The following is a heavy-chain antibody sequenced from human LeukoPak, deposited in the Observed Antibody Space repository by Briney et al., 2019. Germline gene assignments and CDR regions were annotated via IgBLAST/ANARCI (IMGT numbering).Heavy chain of an antibody. CDR3: ATSGQDDFWSGYYYIDY. D-gene: IGHD3-3*01. J-gene: IGHJ4*02. V-gene: IGHV4-39*01. Sequence: SETLSPTCTVSGGSISSSYYYWGWIRQPPGKGLEWIGSIYYSGSTYYNPSLKSRVTISVDTSKNQFSLKLSSVTAADTAVYYCATSGQDDFWSGYYYIDYWGQGTLVTVSS. CDR2: IYYSGST. CDR1: GGSISSSYYY.